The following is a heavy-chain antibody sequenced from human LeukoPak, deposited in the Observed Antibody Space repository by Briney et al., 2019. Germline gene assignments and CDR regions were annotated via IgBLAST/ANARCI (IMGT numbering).Heavy chain of an antibody. CDR1: GFTLSDYF. CDR2: TSSSGSTI. D-gene: IGHD6-19*01. CDR3: ARVPDFFSGWYDY. Sequence: KPGGSLRLSCAASGFTLSDYFMDWVRQAPGKGLEWVSYTSSSGSTIYYADSVKGRFTIPRDNAKNSLYLQMNSLRAEDTAVYYCARVPDFFSGWYDYWGQGTLVTVSS. J-gene: IGHJ4*02. V-gene: IGHV3-11*04.